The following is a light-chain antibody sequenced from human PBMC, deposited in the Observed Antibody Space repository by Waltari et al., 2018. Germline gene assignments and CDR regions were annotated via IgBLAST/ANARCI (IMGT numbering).Light chain of an antibody. CDR1: QRVGRT. J-gene: IGKJ1*01. CDR2: GAS. Sequence: EIVLTQSPGTLSLSPGERAALSCRASQRVGRTLAWYQQKPGQAPRLLIYGASNRATGIPDRLSGSGSGTDFSLTISGLEPEDFAVYYCQHYVRLPATFGQGTKVEIK. CDR3: QHYVRLPAT. V-gene: IGKV3-20*01.